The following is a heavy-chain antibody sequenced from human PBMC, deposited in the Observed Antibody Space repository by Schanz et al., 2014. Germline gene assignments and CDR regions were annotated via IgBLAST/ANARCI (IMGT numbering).Heavy chain of an antibody. CDR2: ISYDGSNK. Sequence: QVQVVESGGGVVQPGRSLRLSCVASGFTFNNYGMHWVRQAPGKGLEWVAFISYDGSNKYYADSVKGRFTISRDNSKNTLYLQMDSLRAEDTAVYYCARGIITMVRGGDVGAFDIWGQGTMVTVSS. V-gene: IGHV3-30*19. D-gene: IGHD3-10*01. CDR1: GFTFNNYG. CDR3: ARGIITMVRGGDVGAFDI. J-gene: IGHJ3*02.